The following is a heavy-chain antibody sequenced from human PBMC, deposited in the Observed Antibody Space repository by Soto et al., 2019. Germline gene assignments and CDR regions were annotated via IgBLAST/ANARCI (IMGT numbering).Heavy chain of an antibody. V-gene: IGHV3-21*01. CDR2: ISSSSSYI. CDR3: ARGYYDFWSGSAPGY. CDR1: GFTFSSYS. D-gene: IGHD3-3*01. J-gene: IGHJ4*02. Sequence: GGSLRLSCAASGFTFSSYSMNWVRQAPGKGLEWVSSISSSSSYIYYADSVKGRFTISRDNAKNSLYLQMNSLRAEDTAVYYCARGYYDFWSGSAPGYWGQGTLVTVSS.